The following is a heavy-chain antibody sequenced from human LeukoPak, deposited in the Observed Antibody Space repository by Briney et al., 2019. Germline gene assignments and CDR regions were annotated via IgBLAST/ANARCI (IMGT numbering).Heavy chain of an antibody. J-gene: IGHJ4*02. D-gene: IGHD3-10*01. V-gene: IGHV4-59*01. CDR2: IYYSGST. Sequence: SETLSLTCTVSGGSISSYYWSWIRQSPGKGLEWIGHIYYSGSTNYNPSLKSRVTISVDTSKNQFSLKLSSVTAADTAVYYCARYTTSYGSGSYHFDYWGQGTLVTVSS. CDR1: GGSISSYY. CDR3: ARYTTSYGSGSYHFDY.